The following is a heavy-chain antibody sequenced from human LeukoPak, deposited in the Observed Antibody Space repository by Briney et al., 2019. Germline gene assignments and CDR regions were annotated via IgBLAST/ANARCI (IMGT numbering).Heavy chain of an antibody. Sequence: SETLSLTCTVSGGSISSGDYYWSWIRQPPGKGLEWIGYIYYSGSTYYNPSLKSRVTISVDTSKNQFSLKLSSVTAADTAVYYCAGGGAMVRGVIANFDYWGQGTLVTVSS. CDR3: AGGGAMVRGVIANFDY. J-gene: IGHJ4*02. V-gene: IGHV4-30-4*01. CDR1: GGSISSGDYY. CDR2: IYYSGST. D-gene: IGHD3-10*01.